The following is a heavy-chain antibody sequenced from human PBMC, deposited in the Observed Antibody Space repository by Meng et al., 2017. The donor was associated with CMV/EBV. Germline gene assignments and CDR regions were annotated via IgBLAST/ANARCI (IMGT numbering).Heavy chain of an antibody. D-gene: IGHD3-22*01. CDR3: ARDSRSVVMTHFYDAFDI. V-gene: IGHV3-30-3*01. CDR1: EFTFSNYA. CDR2: TSYDGSTK. Sequence: LSLTCAASEFTFSNYAIHWVRRAPGKGLEWVAVTSYDGSTKHYADSVKGRFTISRDNSKNTVFLQMNSLRPEDTAVYYCARDSRSVVMTHFYDAFDIWGQGTMVTVSS. J-gene: IGHJ3*02.